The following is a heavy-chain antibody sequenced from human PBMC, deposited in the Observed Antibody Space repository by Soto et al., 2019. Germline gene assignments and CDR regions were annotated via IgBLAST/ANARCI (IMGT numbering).Heavy chain of an antibody. CDR3: AKRQGSNFDPFDL. Sequence: GGSLRLSCAGFGFTFSSYSIMWVRQAPGKGLEWVSIISGSGFTTYYADSVKGRFTISRDNSKNTIYLQMNRLSPEDTALYYCAKRQGSNFDPFDLCGQGTTVTVYS. CDR1: GFTFSSYS. D-gene: IGHD3-9*01. J-gene: IGHJ5*02. V-gene: IGHV3-23*01. CDR2: ISGSGFTT.